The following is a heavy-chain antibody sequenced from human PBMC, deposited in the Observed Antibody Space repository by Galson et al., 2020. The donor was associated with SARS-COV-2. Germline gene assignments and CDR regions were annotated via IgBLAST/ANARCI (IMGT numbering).Heavy chain of an antibody. D-gene: IGHD3-22*01. CDR1: GYTFTSYY. CDR2: INPSGGST. J-gene: IGHJ3*02. CDR3: ARYGGVYYDSSGYAFDI. Sequence: ASVKVSCKASGYTFTSYYMHWVRQAPGQGLEWMGIINPSGGSTSYAQKFQGRVTMTRDTSTSTVYMELSSLRSEDTAVYYCARYGGVYYDSSGYAFDIWGQGTMVTVSS. V-gene: IGHV1-46*01.